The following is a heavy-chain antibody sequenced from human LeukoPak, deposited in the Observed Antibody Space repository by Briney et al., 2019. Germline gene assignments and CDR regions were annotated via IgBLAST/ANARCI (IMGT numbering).Heavy chain of an antibody. CDR3: ASLGEAGDINYYYYMDV. D-gene: IGHD6-13*01. J-gene: IGHJ6*03. V-gene: IGHV1-2*02. CDR1: GYTFTGYY. Sequence: GASVKVSCKASGYTFTGYYMHWVRQAPGQGLEWMGWINPNSGGTNYAQKFQGRVTMTRDTSISTAYMELSRLRSDDTAVYYCASLGEAGDINYYYYMDVWGKGTTVTVSS. CDR2: INPNSGGT.